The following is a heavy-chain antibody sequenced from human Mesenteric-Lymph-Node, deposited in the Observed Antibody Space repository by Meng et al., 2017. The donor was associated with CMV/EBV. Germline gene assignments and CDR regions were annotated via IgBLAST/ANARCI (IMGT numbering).Heavy chain of an antibody. CDR1: GSFSGHY. J-gene: IGHJ4*02. D-gene: IGHD2-2*01. CDR2: INYTGST. Sequence: GSFSGHYWTWIRQPPGKGLEWIGEINYTGSTNYNPYLKSRVTISVDTSKNQFSLKLSSVTAADTAVYYCARSKRYCSSTSCYGVYDYWGQGTLVTVSS. CDR3: ARSKRYCSSTSCYGVYDY. V-gene: IGHV4-34*01.